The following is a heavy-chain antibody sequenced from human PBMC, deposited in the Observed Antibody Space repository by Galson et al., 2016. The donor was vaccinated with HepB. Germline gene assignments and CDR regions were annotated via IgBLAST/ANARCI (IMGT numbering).Heavy chain of an antibody. CDR1: GFTFSSYS. D-gene: IGHD6-19*01. CDR3: AKDHGNRWLNNWFDP. V-gene: IGHV3-48*02. J-gene: IGHJ5*02. Sequence: SLRLSCAASGFTFSSYSMNWVRQAPGKGLGWVSYISSSSSTIYYADSVKGRFSISRDNSKNTLYLQMNSLRDEDTAVYYCAKDHGNRWLNNWFDPWGQGTLVTVSS. CDR2: ISSSSSTI.